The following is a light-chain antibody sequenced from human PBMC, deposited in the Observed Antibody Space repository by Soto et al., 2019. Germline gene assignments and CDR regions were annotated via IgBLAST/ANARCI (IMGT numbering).Light chain of an antibody. Sequence: DIQVFQSPSILSATVGDRVTLTCRAGQSVGEWLAWYQQKPGKAPRVLIYRTSNLAPGVPSRFSGSGSDIEFTLTISSLQPGDYAVYYCQQYKSYSRTFGQGTRVDIK. J-gene: IGKJ1*01. CDR1: QSVGEW. V-gene: IGKV1-5*03. CDR2: RTS. CDR3: QQYKSYSRT.